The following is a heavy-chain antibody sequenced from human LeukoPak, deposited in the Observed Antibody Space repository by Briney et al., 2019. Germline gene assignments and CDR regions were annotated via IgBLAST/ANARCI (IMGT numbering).Heavy chain of an antibody. CDR1: GFTFDDYG. V-gene: IGHV3-23*01. J-gene: IGHJ5*02. CDR2: ISGSGANT. D-gene: IGHD6-19*01. CDR3: AKGASSGWLLYWFDP. Sequence: GGSLRLSCAASGFTFDDYGMSWVRQAPGKGLEWVSGISGSGANTYYADSVKGRFTIFRDNSKNTLYLQMNALRAEDMAVYYCAKGASSGWLLYWFDPWGQGTLVIVSS.